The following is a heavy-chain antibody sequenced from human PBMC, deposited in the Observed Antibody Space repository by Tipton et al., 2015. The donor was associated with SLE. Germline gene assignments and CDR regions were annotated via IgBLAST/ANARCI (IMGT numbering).Heavy chain of an antibody. V-gene: IGHV5-51*01. CDR1: GYSFTSYW. Sequence: QLVQSGAEVKKPGESLKISCKGSGYSFTSYWIGWVRQMPGKGLEWMGIIYPDDSETRYSPSFQGQVTISADKSSSTAYLQWSSLEASDSAMYYCARHEGCSSITCYHWFDPWGQGTLVTVSS. CDR2: IYPDDSET. D-gene: IGHD2-2*01. J-gene: IGHJ5*02. CDR3: ARHEGCSSITCYHWFDP.